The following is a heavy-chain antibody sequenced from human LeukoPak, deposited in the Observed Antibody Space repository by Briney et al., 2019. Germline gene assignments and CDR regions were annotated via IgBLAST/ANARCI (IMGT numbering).Heavy chain of an antibody. CDR3: ARNFDS. CDR1: GFTFTSYT. V-gene: IGHV3-48*01. J-gene: IGHJ4*02. CDR2: ITSSSSTI. Sequence: GGCLRLSCAASGFTFTSYTMNWVRQALGKGLEWVSYITSSSSTIYYADSVKGRFTMSRDNAENSLYLQKNSLRAEDTAVYYCARNFDSWGQGTLVTVSS. D-gene: IGHD2/OR15-2a*01.